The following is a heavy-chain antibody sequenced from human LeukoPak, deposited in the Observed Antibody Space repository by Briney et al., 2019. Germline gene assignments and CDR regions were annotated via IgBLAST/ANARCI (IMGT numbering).Heavy chain of an antibody. CDR1: GGTFSSYA. CDR3: ARAPDSSSVCFDP. D-gene: IGHD6-6*01. V-gene: IGHV1-69*06. J-gene: IGHJ5*02. Sequence: SVTVSCQASGGTFSSYAISWVRQAPGQGLEGMGGIIPIFGTANYAQKFQGRVTITADKSTSTAYMELSSLRSEDTAVYYCARAPDSSSVCFDPWGQGTLVTVSS. CDR2: IIPIFGTA.